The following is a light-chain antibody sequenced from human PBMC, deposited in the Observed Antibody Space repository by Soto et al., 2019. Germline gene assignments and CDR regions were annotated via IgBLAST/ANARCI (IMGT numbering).Light chain of an antibody. V-gene: IGLV1-40*01. Sequence: QSVLTQPPSVSGAPGQRVTISCTGYNSNIGAGYDVHWYQQLPGTAPKLLIYGNSNRPSGVPDRFSASKSGTSASLAITGLQAEDEADYYCQSYDSSLSGWVSGGGTKVTVL. CDR2: GNS. CDR3: QSYDSSLSGWV. CDR1: NSNIGAGYD. J-gene: IGLJ3*02.